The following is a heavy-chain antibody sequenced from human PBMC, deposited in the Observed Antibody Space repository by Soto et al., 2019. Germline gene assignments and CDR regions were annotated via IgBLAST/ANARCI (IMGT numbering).Heavy chain of an antibody. V-gene: IGHV3-23*01. Sequence: EVQLLESGGGLVQHGGSLRLSCAASGFTFSSYGMTWVRQAPGKGLEWVSTISGSGGSTYYADSVKGQFTISRDNSKNTLYLQMNSLRAEDTAVYYCAKGLYSGSYFDYWGQGTLVNVSS. CDR3: AKGLYSGSYFDY. CDR1: GFTFSSYG. J-gene: IGHJ4*02. CDR2: ISGSGGST. D-gene: IGHD1-26*01.